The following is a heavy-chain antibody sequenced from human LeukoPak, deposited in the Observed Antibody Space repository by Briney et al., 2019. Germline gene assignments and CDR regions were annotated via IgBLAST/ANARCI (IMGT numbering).Heavy chain of an antibody. V-gene: IGHV3-53*01. D-gene: IGHD5-18*01. Sequence: GGSLRLSCAASGFTVSSNYMSWVRQAPGKGLEWVSVIYSGGSTYYADSVKGRFTISRDNSKNTLYLQMNSLRAEDTAVYYCAKIGGYSYGLVDYWGQGTLVTVPS. CDR1: GFTVSSNY. CDR2: IYSGGST. CDR3: AKIGGYSYGLVDY. J-gene: IGHJ4*02.